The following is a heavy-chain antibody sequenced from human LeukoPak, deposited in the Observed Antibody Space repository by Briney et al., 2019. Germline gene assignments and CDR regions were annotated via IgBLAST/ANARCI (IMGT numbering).Heavy chain of an antibody. CDR1: GGSISRYY. Sequence: SETLSLTCTVSGGSISRYYCSWIRQPPGKGLEWIGYISYSGNTNYNPSLKSRVTISVDTSKNQFSLKLSSVTAADTAVYYCASGELGYYFDYWGQGTLVTVSS. CDR2: ISYSGNT. J-gene: IGHJ4*02. CDR3: ASGELGYYFDY. V-gene: IGHV4-59*12. D-gene: IGHD1-26*01.